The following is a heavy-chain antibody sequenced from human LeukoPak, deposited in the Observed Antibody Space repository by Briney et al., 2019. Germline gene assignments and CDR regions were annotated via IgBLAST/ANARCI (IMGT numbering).Heavy chain of an antibody. V-gene: IGHV4-34*01. CDR3: ARHKQLAAAGTGYFDY. CDR2: INHSGST. CDR1: GGSFSGYY. D-gene: IGHD6-13*01. Sequence: SETLSLTCAVYGGSFSGYYWSWIRQPPGKGLEWIGEINHSGSTNYNPSLKSRVTISVDTSKNQFSLKLSSVTAADTAVYYCARHKQLAAAGTGYFDYWGQGTLVTVSS. J-gene: IGHJ4*02.